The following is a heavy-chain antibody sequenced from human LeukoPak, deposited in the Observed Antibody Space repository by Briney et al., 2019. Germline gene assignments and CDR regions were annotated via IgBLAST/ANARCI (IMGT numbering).Heavy chain of an antibody. Sequence: GGSLRLSCAASGFTFSTYEMNWVRQAPGKGLEWVSHIRYDESGEYYADSVKGRFTISRDSSKDTLYLQMNSLRPEDTAVYYCAKDSGAWAFDYWGQGTLVTVSS. D-gene: IGHD7-27*01. J-gene: IGHJ4*02. V-gene: IGHV3-30*02. CDR2: IRYDESGE. CDR3: AKDSGAWAFDY. CDR1: GFTFSTYE.